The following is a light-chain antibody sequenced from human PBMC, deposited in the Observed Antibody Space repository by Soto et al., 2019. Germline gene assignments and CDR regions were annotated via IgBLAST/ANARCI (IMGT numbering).Light chain of an antibody. J-gene: IGLJ1*01. CDR2: EVS. CDR1: SSDVGGYNY. CDR3: SSYAGSNKPHYV. Sequence: QSALTQPPSASGSPGQSVTISCTGTSSDVGGYNYVSWYQQHPGKAPKLMIYEVSKRPSGVPDRFSGSKSGNTASLTVSGLQAEDEADYYCSSYAGSNKPHYVFGTGTKVTVL. V-gene: IGLV2-8*01.